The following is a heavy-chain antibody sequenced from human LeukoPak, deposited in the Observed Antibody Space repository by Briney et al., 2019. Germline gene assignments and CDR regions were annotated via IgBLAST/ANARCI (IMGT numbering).Heavy chain of an antibody. Sequence: SETLSLTCTVSGGSISSGSYYWNWIWQPAGKVLEWIGRIHTSGSTSYNPSLNSRVTISVDTSKNQFSLKLSSVTAADTAVYYCARRPDSSGYTFDYWGQGTLVTVSS. J-gene: IGHJ4*02. D-gene: IGHD3-22*01. V-gene: IGHV4-61*02. CDR3: ARRPDSSGYTFDY. CDR2: IHTSGST. CDR1: GGSISSGSYY.